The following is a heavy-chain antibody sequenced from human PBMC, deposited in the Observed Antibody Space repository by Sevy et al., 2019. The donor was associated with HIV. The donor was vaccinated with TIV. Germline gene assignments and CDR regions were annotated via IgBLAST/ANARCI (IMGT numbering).Heavy chain of an antibody. V-gene: IGHV4-39*01. CDR2: IFYSGRS. CDR1: GASITTNTYY. D-gene: IGHD3-3*01. J-gene: IGHJ6*02. CDR3: ARHEAYDFWGDTIRENYYYGIDV. Sequence: SETLSLTCSVSGASITTNTYYWGWIRQAPGKGLEWIGSIFYSGRSDYHPSLKGRVTISVDTSKNQFSLKLRSVTAADTSVYYCARHEAYDFWGDTIRENYYYGIDVWGQGTTVTVSS.